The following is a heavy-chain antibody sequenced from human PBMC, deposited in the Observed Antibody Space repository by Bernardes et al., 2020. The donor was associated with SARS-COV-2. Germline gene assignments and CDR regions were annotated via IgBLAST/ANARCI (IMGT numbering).Heavy chain of an antibody. CDR1: GYTFTNYW. J-gene: IGHJ5*02. V-gene: IGHV5-51*01. CDR2: IYPGDSDT. D-gene: IGHD2-15*01. Sequence: GESLKIPCKASGYTFTNYWVAWVRQKPGEGLEWMGTIYPGDSDTRYSPSFQGPVTISADTSITTAYLQWSTLQASDTAIYFCARLLRLCSSVSCWGRFDPWGQGTLVTVSS. CDR3: ARLLRLCSSVSCWGRFDP.